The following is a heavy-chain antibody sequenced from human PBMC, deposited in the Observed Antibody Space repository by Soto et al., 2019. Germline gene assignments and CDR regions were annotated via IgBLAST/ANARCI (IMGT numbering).Heavy chain of an antibody. CDR3: ARVGYSSSFGRYNWFDP. V-gene: IGHV4-34*01. CDR1: GGSFSGYY. Sequence: PSETLSLTCAVYGGSFSGYYWSWIRQPPGKGLEWIGEINHSGSTNYNPSLKGRVTISVDTSKNQFSLKLSSVTAADTAVYYCARVGYSSSFGRYNWFDPWGQGTLVTVSS. J-gene: IGHJ5*02. CDR2: INHSGST. D-gene: IGHD6-13*01.